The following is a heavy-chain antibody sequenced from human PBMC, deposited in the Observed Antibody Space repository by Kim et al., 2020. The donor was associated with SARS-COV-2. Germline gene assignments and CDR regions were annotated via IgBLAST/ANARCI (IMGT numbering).Heavy chain of an antibody. CDR2: INHSGST. Sequence: SETLSLTCAVYGGSFSGYYWSWIRQPPGKGLEWIGEINHSGSTNYNPSLKSRVTISVDTSKNQFSLKLSSVTAADTAVYYCARGTPVLRYFDWFLITNWFDPWGQGTLVTVSS. J-gene: IGHJ5*02. CDR1: GGSFSGYY. D-gene: IGHD3-9*01. V-gene: IGHV4-34*01. CDR3: ARGTPVLRYFDWFLITNWFDP.